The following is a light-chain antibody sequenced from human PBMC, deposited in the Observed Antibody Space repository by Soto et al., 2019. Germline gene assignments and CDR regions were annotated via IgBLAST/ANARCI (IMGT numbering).Light chain of an antibody. CDR3: SSYTSSTFYV. J-gene: IGLJ1*01. CDR1: SSDVGGYNY. Sequence: QSALTQPASVSGSPGQSITISCTGTSSDVGGYNYVSWYQQHPGKAPKLMIYEVSNRPSGVSNRSSGSKSGNTASLTISGLQAEDEADYYCSSYTSSTFYVFGTATKVTVL. V-gene: IGLV2-14*01. CDR2: EVS.